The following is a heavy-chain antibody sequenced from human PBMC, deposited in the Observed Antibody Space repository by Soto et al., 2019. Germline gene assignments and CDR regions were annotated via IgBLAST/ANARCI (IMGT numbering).Heavy chain of an antibody. V-gene: IGHV4-59*01. D-gene: IGHD1-1*01. CDR3: AGDHDCACPKGQSCYGMDV. CDR1: GGSISSYY. Sequence: SETLSLTCTVSGGSISSYYWSWIRQPPGKGLEWIGYIYYSGSTNYNPSLKSRVTISVDTSKNQFSLKLSSVTAADTAVYYCAGDHDCACPKGQSCYGMDVSGQ. CDR2: IYYSGST. J-gene: IGHJ6*02.